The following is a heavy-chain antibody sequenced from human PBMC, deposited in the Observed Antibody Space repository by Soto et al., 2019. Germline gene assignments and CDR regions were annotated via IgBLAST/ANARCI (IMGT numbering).Heavy chain of an antibody. D-gene: IGHD6-13*01. CDR3: ARGFPFDGPGIAAAGPPENWFDP. CDR1: GGSFSGYY. CDR2: INHSGST. J-gene: IGHJ5*02. V-gene: IGHV4-34*01. Sequence: QVQLQQWGAGLLKPSETLSLTCAVYGGSFSGYYWSWIRQPPGKGLEWIGEINHSGSTNYNPSLKSRVTISVDTSKNQFSLKLSSVTAADTAVYYCARGFPFDGPGIAAAGPPENWFDPWGQGTLVTVSS.